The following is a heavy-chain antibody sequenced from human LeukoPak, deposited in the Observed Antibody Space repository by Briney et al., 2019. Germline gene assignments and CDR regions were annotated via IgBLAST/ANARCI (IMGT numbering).Heavy chain of an antibody. CDR1: GGSISSGGYS. CDR3: ARGGSGVIDY. V-gene: IGHV4-30-2*01. CDR2: IYHSGST. Sequence: SETLSLTCAVSGGSISSGGYSWSWIRQPPGKGLEWIGYIYHSGSTYYNPPLKSRVTTSVDRSKNQFSLKLSSVTAADTAVYYCARGGSGVIDYWGQGTLVTVSS. J-gene: IGHJ4*02. D-gene: IGHD7-27*01.